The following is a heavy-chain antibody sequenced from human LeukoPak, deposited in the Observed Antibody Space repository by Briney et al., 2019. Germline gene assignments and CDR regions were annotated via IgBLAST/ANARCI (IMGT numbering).Heavy chain of an antibody. Sequence: GGSLRLSCAASGFTFSSYTMHWIRQAPGKGLEWVSSISGSNSYIFYADSVKGRFTISRDNSKNTLYLQMNSLRAEDTALYYCAKSSYYDTSGSYREYYFDYWGQGALVTVSS. CDR1: GFTFSSYT. CDR3: AKSSYYDTSGSYREYYFDY. J-gene: IGHJ4*02. CDR2: ISGSNSYI. V-gene: IGHV3-21*04. D-gene: IGHD3-22*01.